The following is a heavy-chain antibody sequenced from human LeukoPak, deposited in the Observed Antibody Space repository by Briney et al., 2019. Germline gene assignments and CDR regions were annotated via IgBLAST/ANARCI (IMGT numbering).Heavy chain of an antibody. CDR3: ARVRWLQHFDY. Sequence: ASVKVSCKASGYTFTGYYMHWVRQAPGQGLEWMGWINPNRGGTNYAQKFQGRVTMTRDTPISTAYMELSRLRSDDTAVYYCARVRWLQHFDYWGQGTLVTVSS. D-gene: IGHD5-24*01. J-gene: IGHJ4*02. V-gene: IGHV1-2*02. CDR2: INPNRGGT. CDR1: GYTFTGYY.